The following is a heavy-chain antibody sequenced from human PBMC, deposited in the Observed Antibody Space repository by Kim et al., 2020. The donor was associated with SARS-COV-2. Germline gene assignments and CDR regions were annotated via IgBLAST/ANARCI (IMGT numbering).Heavy chain of an antibody. CDR1: GFSFNYYY. CDR3: ARDKEGDNPLVRPALLSPGEGGRGHYYGMDV. Sequence: GGSLRLSCSASGFSFNYYYMSWVRQAPGKGLEWVSSISDTGESSYYADSVKGRFTISRDNSKTTVYLQMTSLRVEDTAAYFCARDKEGDNPLVRPALLSPGEGGRGHYYGMDVWGQETTDTISS. CDR2: ISDTGESS. J-gene: IGHJ6*02. V-gene: IGHV3-23*01. D-gene: IGHD2-21*01.